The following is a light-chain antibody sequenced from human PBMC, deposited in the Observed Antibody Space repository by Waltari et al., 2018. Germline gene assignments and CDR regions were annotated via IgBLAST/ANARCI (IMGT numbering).Light chain of an antibody. Sequence: QSALTQPASVSGSPGQSITIPCPGTSSDVGTYKLVSWYQQHPGKAPKLMIYAVSKRPSGVSDRFSGSKSGDMASLTISGLQPEDEAEYFCSSYAGSSKGVFGGGTKVTVL. CDR1: SSDVGTYKL. CDR2: AVS. CDR3: SSYAGSSKGV. J-gene: IGLJ2*01. V-gene: IGLV2-23*02.